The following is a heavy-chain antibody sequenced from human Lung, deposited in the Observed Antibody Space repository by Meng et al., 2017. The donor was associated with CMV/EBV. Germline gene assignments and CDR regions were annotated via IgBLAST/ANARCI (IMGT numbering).Heavy chain of an antibody. CDR2: ISSSSSYI. D-gene: IGHD1-1*01. CDR1: GFTFSGYS. Sequence: LSCAASGFTFSGYSMNWVRQAPGKGLEWVSSISSSSSYIYYADSVKGRFTISRDNAKNSLYLQMNSLRAEDTAVYYCARNTGTRFDPWGQGTLVTVSS. V-gene: IGHV3-21*01. CDR3: ARNTGTRFDP. J-gene: IGHJ5*02.